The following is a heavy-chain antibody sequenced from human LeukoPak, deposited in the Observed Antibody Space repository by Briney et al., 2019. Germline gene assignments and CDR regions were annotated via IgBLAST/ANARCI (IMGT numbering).Heavy chain of an antibody. D-gene: IGHD1-26*01. CDR1: GFTFSSYG. CDR3: GSGTCLYYFDH. J-gene: IGHJ4*02. CDR2: ISYDGSDK. Sequence: GGSLRLSCAASGFTFSSYGMHWVRQAPGKGLEWVAVISYDGSDKYYADSVKGRFTISRDNSKNTLFLQMNSLRAVDTAVYYCGSGTCLYYFDHWGQGNLVTVSS. V-gene: IGHV3-30*03.